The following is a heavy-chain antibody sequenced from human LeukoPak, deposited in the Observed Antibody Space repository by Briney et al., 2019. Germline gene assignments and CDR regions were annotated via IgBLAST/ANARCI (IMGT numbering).Heavy chain of an antibody. CDR2: LNTYNGNT. Sequence: AASVKVSCKTSGFAFTSYGATWVRQAPGQGLEWMGWLNTYNGNTNYAQKLQGRVTMTTDTSRRTAYMELRSLRSDDTAVYYCARVDYDSSGYYIWGQGTLVTVSS. CDR3: ARVDYDSSGYYI. J-gene: IGHJ4*02. D-gene: IGHD3-22*01. V-gene: IGHV1-18*01. CDR1: GFAFTSYG.